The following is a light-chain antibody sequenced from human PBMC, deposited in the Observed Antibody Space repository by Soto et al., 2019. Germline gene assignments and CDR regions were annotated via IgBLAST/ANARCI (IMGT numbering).Light chain of an antibody. V-gene: IGKV3-15*01. Sequence: EVVMAQSPATLSVSPVERATLSCRASQSVSSNLAWYQQKPGQAPRLLIYGASTRATGIPARFSGSGSGTEFTRTISSLQSEDFAVYYCQQFNNWPLTFGGGTKVEIK. J-gene: IGKJ4*01. CDR3: QQFNNWPLT. CDR1: QSVSSN. CDR2: GAS.